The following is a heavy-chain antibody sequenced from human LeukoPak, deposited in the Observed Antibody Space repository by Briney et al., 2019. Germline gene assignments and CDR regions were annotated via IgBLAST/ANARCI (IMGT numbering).Heavy chain of an antibody. CDR1: GGSISSSSYY. D-gene: IGHD3-22*01. Sequence: SETLSLTCTVSGGSISSSSYYWGWIRQPPGKGLEWIGSIYYSGSTYYNSSLKSRVTISVDTSKNQFSLKLSSVTAADTAVYYCARNSPDLYYDSSGYYGGYYFDYWGQGTLVTVSS. CDR2: IYYSGST. V-gene: IGHV4-39*01. J-gene: IGHJ4*02. CDR3: ARNSPDLYYDSSGYYGGYYFDY.